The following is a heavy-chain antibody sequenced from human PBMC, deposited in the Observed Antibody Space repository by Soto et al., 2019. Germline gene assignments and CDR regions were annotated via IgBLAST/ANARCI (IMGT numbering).Heavy chain of an antibody. Sequence: EVQLVESGGGLVQPGGSLRLSCAASGFTFSSYWMSWVRQAPGKGLEWVANIKQDGSEKYYVDSVKGRFTISRDNAKNSLYRQMNSLIAEDTAVYYCARSIAARLNWFDPWGQGTLVTVSS. D-gene: IGHD6-6*01. CDR2: IKQDGSEK. J-gene: IGHJ5*02. CDR3: ARSIAARLNWFDP. V-gene: IGHV3-7*01. CDR1: GFTFSSYW.